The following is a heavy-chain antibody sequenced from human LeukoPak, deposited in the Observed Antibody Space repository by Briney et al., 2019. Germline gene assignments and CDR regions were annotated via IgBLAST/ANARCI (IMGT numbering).Heavy chain of an antibody. D-gene: IGHD5-24*01. Sequence: GGSLRLSCAASGFTFSSYEMNWVRQAPGKGLEWVSYISSSGSTIYYADSVKGRFTISRGNSEGTVYLQMNSLRPEDTAVYYCAKDDAWLQYGNWGRGTLITVSS. V-gene: IGHV3-48*03. CDR1: GFTFSSYE. CDR2: ISSSGSTI. CDR3: AKDDAWLQYGN. J-gene: IGHJ4*02.